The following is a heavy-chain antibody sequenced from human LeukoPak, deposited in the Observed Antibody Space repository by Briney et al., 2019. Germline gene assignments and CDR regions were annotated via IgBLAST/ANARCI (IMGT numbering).Heavy chain of an antibody. CDR3: AHRPPLGPIDYFDY. CDR2: IYWDDDK. J-gene: IGHJ4*02. CDR1: GFSLSTTGVG. V-gene: IGHV2-5*02. Sequence: ESGPTLVKPTQTLTLTCTFSGFSLSTTGVGVGWIRLPPGKALEWLALIYWDDDKRYSPSLESRLAITRATSKNQVVLTMTNMDPVDTATYYCAHRPPLGPIDYFDYWGQGTLVTVSS. D-gene: IGHD7-27*01.